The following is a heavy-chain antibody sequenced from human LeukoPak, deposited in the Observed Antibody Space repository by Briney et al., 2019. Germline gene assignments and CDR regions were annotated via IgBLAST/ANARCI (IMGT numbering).Heavy chain of an antibody. V-gene: IGHV3-53*01. CDR2: IYSGSRT. D-gene: IGHD6-13*01. J-gene: IGHJ5*02. CDR3: ARDRAAADP. CDR1: GFTVSNYY. Sequence: GGSLRLSCAASGFTVSNYYMSWVRQAPGKGLEWVSVIYSGSRTDYADSVKGRFTISRDNSKNTLYLQMNSLRAEDTAVYYCARDRAAADPWGQGTLVTVSS.